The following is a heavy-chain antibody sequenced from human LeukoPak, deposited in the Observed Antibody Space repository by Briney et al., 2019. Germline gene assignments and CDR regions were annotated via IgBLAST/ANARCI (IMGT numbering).Heavy chain of an antibody. CDR1: GDSVTSNSVT. D-gene: IGHD2-2*01. J-gene: IGHJ5*02. CDR2: TYYRSTWYN. CDR3: ARRLTQYDCFDP. Sequence: SQTLSLTCAISGDSVTSNSVTWNWIRQSPSRGLEWLGRTYYRSTWYNDYAVSVRGRITVNPDTSTNQFSLHLTSVTPEDTAVYYCARRLTQYDCFDPWGQGILVTVSS. V-gene: IGHV6-1*01.